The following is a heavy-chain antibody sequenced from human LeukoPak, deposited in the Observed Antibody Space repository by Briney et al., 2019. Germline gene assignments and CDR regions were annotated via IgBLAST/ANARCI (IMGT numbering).Heavy chain of an antibody. J-gene: IGHJ4*02. D-gene: IGHD2-15*01. CDR1: GYTFTSYY. V-gene: IGHV1-46*01. Sequence: ASVKVSCKASGYTFTSYYMHWVRQAPGQGLEWMGIINPSGGSTSYAQKFQGRVTMTRDMSTSTVYMELSSLRSEDTAVYYCASYCSGGSCYSGFDYWGQGTLVTVSS. CDR2: INPSGGST. CDR3: ASYCSGGSCYSGFDY.